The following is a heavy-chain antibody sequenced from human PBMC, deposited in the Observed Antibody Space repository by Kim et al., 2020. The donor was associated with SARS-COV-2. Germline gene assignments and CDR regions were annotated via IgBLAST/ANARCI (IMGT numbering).Heavy chain of an antibody. Sequence: GESLKISCKGSGYGLTSFWISWVRQMPGKGLELMGRIDPSDSYTKYRPSFQGHVTISADKSISTAYLQWSSLKASDTAMYYCARHLFDFWSGYYHFDYWGQGTLVTVSS. CDR1: GYGLTSFW. J-gene: IGHJ4*02. V-gene: IGHV5-10-1*01. CDR3: ARHLFDFWSGYYHFDY. CDR2: IDPSDSYT. D-gene: IGHD3-3*01.